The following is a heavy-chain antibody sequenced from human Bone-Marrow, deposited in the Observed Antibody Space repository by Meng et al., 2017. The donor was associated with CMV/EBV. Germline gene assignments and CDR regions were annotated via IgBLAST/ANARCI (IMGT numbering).Heavy chain of an antibody. CDR1: GFPFSSYV. V-gene: IGHV3-23*01. CDR3: AKDRRRITIFGVVNNWFDP. CDR2: ISGSGGST. J-gene: IGHJ5*02. D-gene: IGHD3-3*01. Sequence: GGSLRLSCAASGFPFSSYVMSWVRQAPGKGLEWVSAISGSGGSTYYADSVKGRFTISRDNSKNTLYLQMNSLRAEDTAVYYCAKDRRRITIFGVVNNWFDPWGQGTLVTVSS.